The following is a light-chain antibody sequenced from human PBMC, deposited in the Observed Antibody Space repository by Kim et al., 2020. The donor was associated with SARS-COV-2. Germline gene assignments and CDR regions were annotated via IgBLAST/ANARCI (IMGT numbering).Light chain of an antibody. V-gene: IGLV1-44*01. J-gene: IGLJ1*01. CDR2: SNN. CDR3: AAWDDSLNGLYV. CDR1: SSNIGSNT. Sequence: QRVTISCSGSSSNIGSNTVNWYQQLPGTAPKLLIYSNNQRPSGVPDRFSVSKSGTSASLAISGLQSEDEADYYCAAWDDSLNGLYVFGTGTKVTVL.